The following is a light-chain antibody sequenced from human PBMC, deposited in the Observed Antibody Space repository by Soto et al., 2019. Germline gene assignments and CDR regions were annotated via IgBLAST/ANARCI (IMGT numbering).Light chain of an antibody. CDR2: EVS. V-gene: IGLV2-14*01. CDR1: SSDVGGYNY. CDR3: SSYTSSSTPVV. J-gene: IGLJ2*01. Sequence: QSALTQPASVSGSPGQSITISCTGTSSDVGGYNYVSWYQQHPGKAPKLMIYEVSNRPSGVSNRFSGSKSGNTASLIISGLQAEDEADYYCSSYTSSSTPVVFGGGTKLNVL.